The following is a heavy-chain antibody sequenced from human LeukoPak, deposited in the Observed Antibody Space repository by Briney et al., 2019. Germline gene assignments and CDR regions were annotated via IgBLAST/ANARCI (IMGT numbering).Heavy chain of an antibody. J-gene: IGHJ4*02. Sequence: PSETLTLSCTVFGGSLSSYDWVWVRQPPGKGLEWIGLIYSSGRIKYNPSLKSRLTISLDTSKNQISLKLTSVAAADTAIYYCARQFEFWGQEALFTLSS. CDR3: ARQFEF. CDR1: GGSLSSYD. CDR2: IYSSGRI. V-gene: IGHV4-59*08.